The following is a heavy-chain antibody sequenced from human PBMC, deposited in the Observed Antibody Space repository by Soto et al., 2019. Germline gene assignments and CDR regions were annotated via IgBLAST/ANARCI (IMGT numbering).Heavy chain of an antibody. CDR2: IKEDGSEK. D-gene: IGHD2-15*01. Sequence: SLRLSCAASGFTFSNYWMTWVRQAPGKGLEWVANIKEDGSEKHYVDSVKGRFTISRDNAKNSLYLQMNSLRVEDTAVYFCSRDVVVGAKALNYWGQGALVTVSS. V-gene: IGHV3-7*01. CDR1: GFTFSNYW. CDR3: SRDVVVGAKALNY. J-gene: IGHJ4*02.